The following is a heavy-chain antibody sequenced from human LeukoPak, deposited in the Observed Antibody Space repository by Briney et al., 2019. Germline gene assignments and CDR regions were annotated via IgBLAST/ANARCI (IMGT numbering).Heavy chain of an antibody. CDR3: ARGRGSGWYDAFDI. CDR2: IWYDGSNK. J-gene: IGHJ3*02. V-gene: IGHV3-33*01. Sequence: PGGSLRLSCAASGFTFSSHGMHWVRQAPGKGLEWVAVIWYDGSNKFYADSVRGRFTISRDSSKNTLYVQMNSLRAEDTAVYYCARGRGSGWYDAFDIWGQGTMVTVSS. CDR1: GFTFSSHG. D-gene: IGHD6-19*01.